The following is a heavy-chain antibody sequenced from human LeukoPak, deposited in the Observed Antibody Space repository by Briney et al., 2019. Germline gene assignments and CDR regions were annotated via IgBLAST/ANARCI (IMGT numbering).Heavy chain of an antibody. J-gene: IGHJ4*02. CDR2: VYYSGST. Sequence: SETLALTCTVSGGSISPYYWRLIRPPPGKGLGWIGYVYYSGSTNYNPSLKSRVTISLDTSKNQFSLKLSSVTAADTAVYYCARSTWLLDKWGQGTLVTVSS. V-gene: IGHV4-59*01. D-gene: IGHD3-22*01. CDR3: ARSTWLLDK. CDR1: GGSISPYY.